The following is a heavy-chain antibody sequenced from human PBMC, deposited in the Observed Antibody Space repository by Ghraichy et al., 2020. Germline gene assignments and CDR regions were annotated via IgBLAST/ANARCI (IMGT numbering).Heavy chain of an antibody. V-gene: IGHV3-33*01. D-gene: IGHD2-15*01. Sequence: GGSLRLSCAASGFTFSNYGMHWVRQAPGKGLEWVAVVWYDASNQYYAESVKGRFTISRDNSKNTLFLQMKRLRAEDTAAYYCARGSDCSGDTYSPDAFDLWGQGTMVTVSS. J-gene: IGHJ3*01. CDR3: ARGSDCSGDTYSPDAFDL. CDR2: VWYDASNQ. CDR1: GFTFSNYG.